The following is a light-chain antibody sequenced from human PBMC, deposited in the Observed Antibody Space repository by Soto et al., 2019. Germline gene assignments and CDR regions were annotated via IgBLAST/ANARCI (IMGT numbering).Light chain of an antibody. J-gene: IGKJ1*01. CDR2: AAS. CDR1: QGISTY. V-gene: IGKV1-27*01. CDR3: QNYNGAPWT. Sequence: DLQMTQSPSSLSASVGDRVTITCRASQGISTYLVWYQQKPGTVPKLLIFAASTLQSGVPSRFSGSGSGTDFTLTISSLHPEDVATYYCQNYNGAPWTFGQGTKVEIK.